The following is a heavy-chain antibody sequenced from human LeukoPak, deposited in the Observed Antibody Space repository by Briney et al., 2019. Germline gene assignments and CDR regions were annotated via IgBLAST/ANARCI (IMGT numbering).Heavy chain of an antibody. CDR3: ARGQDYDSSGRGGLDY. CDR2: INHSGST. Sequence: PSQTLSLTCTVSGGSISSGGYYWSWIRQPPGKGLEWIGEINHSGSTNYNPSLKSRVTISVDTSKNQFSLKLSSVTAADTAVYYCARGQDYDSSGRGGLDYWGQGTLVTGSS. D-gene: IGHD3-22*01. CDR1: GGSISSGGYY. V-gene: IGHV4-30-2*01. J-gene: IGHJ4*02.